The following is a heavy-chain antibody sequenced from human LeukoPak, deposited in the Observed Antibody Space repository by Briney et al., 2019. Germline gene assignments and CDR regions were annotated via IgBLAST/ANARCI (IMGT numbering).Heavy chain of an antibody. Sequence: ASVKVSCKASGYTFIGYYIHWVRQAPGQGLEWMGWINPTSGATNFAQKLQGRVTMTRDTSISTAYMELSRLRSDDTAVYYCARAQSTYFYGSGSYYNVDFWGPGTLVTVSS. CDR2: INPTSGAT. CDR3: ARAQSTYFYGSGSYYNVDF. D-gene: IGHD3-10*01. V-gene: IGHV1-2*02. CDR1: GYTFIGYY. J-gene: IGHJ4*02.